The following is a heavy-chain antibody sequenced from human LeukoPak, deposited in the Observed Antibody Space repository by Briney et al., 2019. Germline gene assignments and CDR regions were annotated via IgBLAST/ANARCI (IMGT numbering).Heavy chain of an antibody. CDR1: GFTVSSNY. J-gene: IGHJ4*02. CDR2: IYSGGST. V-gene: IGHV3-53*01. Sequence: GGSLRLSCAASGFTVSSNYMSWVRQAPGKGLEWVSVIYSGGSTYYADSVKGRFTISRDNSKNTLYLQMNSLRAEDTAVYYCAKAFIVGAPLPDYRGQGTLVTVSS. CDR3: AKAFIVGAPLPDY. D-gene: IGHD1-26*01.